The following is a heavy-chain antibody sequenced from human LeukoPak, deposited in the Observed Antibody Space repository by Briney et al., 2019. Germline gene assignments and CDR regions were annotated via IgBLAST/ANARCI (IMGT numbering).Heavy chain of an antibody. CDR3: ARDLAFSRLDY. D-gene: IGHD2/OR15-2a*01. CDR2: INPDGIKR. CDR1: GFTFSSYW. V-gene: IGHV3-7*01. J-gene: IGHJ4*02. Sequence: PGGSLRLPCAASGFTFSSYWMNWVRQAPGKGLEWVASINPDGIKRYSADSVKGRFTISRDNARNSLYLQMDSLRVEDTAFYYCARDLAFSRLDYWGQGVLVTVSS.